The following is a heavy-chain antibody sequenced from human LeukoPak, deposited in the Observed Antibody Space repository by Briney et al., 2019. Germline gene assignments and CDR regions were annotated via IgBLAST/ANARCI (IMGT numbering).Heavy chain of an antibody. J-gene: IGHJ4*02. D-gene: IGHD1-1*01. CDR2: ISGSGDTT. V-gene: IGHV3-23*01. CDR1: GFIFSNYA. CDR3: AKVYVWNEYYFDY. Sequence: GGCLRLSCATSGFIFSNYAVNWVRQAPGRGLECVSIISGSGDTTYYADSVKGRFTISRDNSKNTLYLHMNSLRAEDTAVYYCAKVYVWNEYYFDYWGQGTLVTVSS.